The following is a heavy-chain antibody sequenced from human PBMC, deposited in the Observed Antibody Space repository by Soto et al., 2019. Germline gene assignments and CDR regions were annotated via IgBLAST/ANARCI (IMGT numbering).Heavy chain of an antibody. CDR1: GFTFSSYG. D-gene: IGHD3-16*01. V-gene: IGHV3-30*03. CDR2: LSYDGNLK. CDR3: GREGAYGAWYFAL. J-gene: IGHJ2*01. Sequence: QVPLVESGGGVVQPGRSLRLSCAASGFTFSSYGMHWVRQAPGKGLEWVTVLSYDGNLKYYGDSVRGRFTVARDDSTRTLSLQMNILGTGEMAVYYCGREGAYGAWYFALWGRGTLVT.